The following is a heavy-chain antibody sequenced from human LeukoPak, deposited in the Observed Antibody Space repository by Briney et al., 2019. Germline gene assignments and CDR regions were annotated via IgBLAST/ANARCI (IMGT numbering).Heavy chain of an antibody. CDR2: IYYSGST. V-gene: IGHV4-39*01. J-gene: IGHJ4*02. D-gene: IGHD3-22*01. CDR3: AWYYYDSSGSY. Sequence: SETLSLTCTVSGGSISSSSYYWGWIRQPPGKGLEWIGSIYYSGSTYYNPSLKSRVTISVDTSKNQFSLKLSSVTAADTAVYYCAWYYYDSSGSYWGQGTLVTLSS. CDR1: GGSISSSSYY.